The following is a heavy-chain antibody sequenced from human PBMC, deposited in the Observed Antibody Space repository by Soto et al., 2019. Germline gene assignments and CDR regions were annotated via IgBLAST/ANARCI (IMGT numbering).Heavy chain of an antibody. CDR1: GVAVSSGGYY. D-gene: IGHD3-10*01. CDR2: VYYSGST. CDR3: ASSSGYYGSGSSYYYFDS. Sequence: LSLTCNVSGVAVSSGGYYWSWIRQHPGKGLEWIGYVYYSGSTYYNPSLRSRLTISIDTSTNQFSLKLGSVTAADTAVYYCASSSGYYGSGSSYYYFDSWGQGTLVTVSS. J-gene: IGHJ4*02. V-gene: IGHV4-31*03.